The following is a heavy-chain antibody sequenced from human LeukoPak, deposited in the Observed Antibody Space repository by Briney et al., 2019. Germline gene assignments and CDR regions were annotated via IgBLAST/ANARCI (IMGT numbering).Heavy chain of an antibody. V-gene: IGHV4-39*06. D-gene: IGHD4/OR15-4a*01. J-gene: IGHJ4*02. Sequence: SETLSLTCTVSGVSISSSSYYWGWIRQPPGKGLEWIGSIYSSGNTYYNPSLKSRVTISVDTSKNQFTLKLSSVTAADTAVYYCAKEGTYTYGASDFDYWGQGTLVTVSS. CDR3: AKEGTYTYGASDFDY. CDR1: GVSISSSSYY. CDR2: IYSSGNT.